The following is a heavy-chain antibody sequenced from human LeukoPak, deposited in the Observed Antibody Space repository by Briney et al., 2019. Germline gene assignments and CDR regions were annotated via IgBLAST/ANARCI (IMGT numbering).Heavy chain of an antibody. CDR1: GGSFSGYY. J-gene: IGHJ4*02. Sequence: KTSETLSLTCAVYGGSFSGYYWSWIRQPPGKGLEWIGEINHSGSTNYSPSLKSRVTISVDTSKNQFSLKLSSVTAADTAVYYCASQGAAAGTEHDYWGQGTLVTVSS. V-gene: IGHV4-34*01. CDR2: INHSGST. CDR3: ASQGAAAGTEHDY. D-gene: IGHD6-13*01.